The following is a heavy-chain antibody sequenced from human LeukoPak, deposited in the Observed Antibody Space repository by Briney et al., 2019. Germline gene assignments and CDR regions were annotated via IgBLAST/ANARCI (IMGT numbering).Heavy chain of an antibody. J-gene: IGHJ4*02. CDR2: ISYSGNT. CDR3: ASRKLGNDY. Sequence: SSETLSLTCTVSGGSISNHYWTWIRQPPGKGLEWIGFISYSGNTNYNPSLKSRVTISLDTSKNQFSLKLISVTAADTAVYYCASRKLGNDYWGQGTLVTVSS. D-gene: IGHD7-27*01. CDR1: GGSISNHY. V-gene: IGHV4-59*11.